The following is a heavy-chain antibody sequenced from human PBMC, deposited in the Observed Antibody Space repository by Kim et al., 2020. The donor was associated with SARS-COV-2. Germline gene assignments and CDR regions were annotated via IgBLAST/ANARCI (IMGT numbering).Heavy chain of an antibody. V-gene: IGHV3-7*01. J-gene: IGHJ4*01. CDR3: ARVSYSGDSKYRTSDY. CDR1: GFNFGSYW. D-gene: IGHD1-26*01. Sequence: GGSLRLSCTASGFNFGSYWMNWVRQTPGKGLEWVATIKPDGSDKYHVDSVKGRFTISRDNAKTSLYLQMNNLRAEDTAVYYCARVSYSGDSKYRTSDYWGQGTLVTVSS. CDR2: IKPDGSDK.